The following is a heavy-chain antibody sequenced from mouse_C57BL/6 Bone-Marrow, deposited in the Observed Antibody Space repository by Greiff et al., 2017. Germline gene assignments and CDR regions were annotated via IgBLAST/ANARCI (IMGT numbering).Heavy chain of an antibody. D-gene: IGHD1-2*01. V-gene: IGHV1-85*01. Sequence: QVQLKESGPELVKPGASVKLSCKASGYTFTSYDINWVKQRPGQGLEWIGWIYPRDGSTKYNEKFKGKATLTVATSSSTAYMELPSLTSEDSAVYICASRGTADYWGQGTTLTVSS. CDR3: ASRGTADY. J-gene: IGHJ2*01. CDR1: GYTFTSYD. CDR2: IYPRDGST.